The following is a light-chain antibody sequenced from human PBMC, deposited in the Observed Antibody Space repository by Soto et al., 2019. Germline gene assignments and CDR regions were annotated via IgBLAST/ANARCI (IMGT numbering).Light chain of an antibody. Sequence: QSVLTQPPSASGTPGQRITISCSGSGSNIGSNTVTWYQQLPRTAPKLLIYTNNQRPSGVPDRFSGSRSGTSASLAISGLQSGDEADYYCATWDDSLNGYVFGTGTNVTVL. CDR3: ATWDDSLNGYV. CDR2: TNN. V-gene: IGLV1-44*01. J-gene: IGLJ1*01. CDR1: GSNIGSNT.